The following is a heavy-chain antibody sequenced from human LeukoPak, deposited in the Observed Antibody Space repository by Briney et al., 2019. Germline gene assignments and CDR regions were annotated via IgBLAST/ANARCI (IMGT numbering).Heavy chain of an antibody. CDR1: GYTFTGYY. CDR3: ARGAYITMIVVVIQHTSFDP. CDR2: INPNSGGT. J-gene: IGHJ5*02. V-gene: IGHV1-2*02. Sequence: GASVKVSCKASGYTFTGYYMHWVRQAPGQGLEWMGWINPNSGGTNYAQKFQGRVTMTRDTSISTAYMELSRLRSDDTAVYYCARGAYITMIVVVIQHTSFDPWGQGTLVTVSS. D-gene: IGHD3-22*01.